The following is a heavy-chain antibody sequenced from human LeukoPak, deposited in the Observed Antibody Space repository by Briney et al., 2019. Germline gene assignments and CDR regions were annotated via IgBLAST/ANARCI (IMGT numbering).Heavy chain of an antibody. CDR2: INPRDGST. J-gene: IGHJ4*02. CDR1: GYTFTSYY. CDR3: ARDQEGFDY. Sequence: ASVKVSCKASGYTFTSYYMHWVRQAPGQGLEWMGIINPRDGSTSYAQKFQGRVTVTRDTSTSTVHMELSGLRSEDTAVYYCARDQEGFDYWGQGTLVTVSS. V-gene: IGHV1-46*01.